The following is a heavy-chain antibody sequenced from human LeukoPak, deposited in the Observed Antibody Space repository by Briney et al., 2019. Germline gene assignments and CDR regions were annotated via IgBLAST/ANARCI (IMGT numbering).Heavy chain of an antibody. Sequence: GGSLRLSCAASGFTVSSNYMSWVRQAPGKGLEWVSVIYSGGSTYYADSVEGRFTISRDNSKNTLYLQMNSLRAEDTAVYYCARGVVPAATMYYFDYWGQGTLVTVSS. J-gene: IGHJ4*02. D-gene: IGHD2-2*01. CDR2: IYSGGST. CDR3: ARGVVPAATMYYFDY. V-gene: IGHV3-53*01. CDR1: GFTVSSNY.